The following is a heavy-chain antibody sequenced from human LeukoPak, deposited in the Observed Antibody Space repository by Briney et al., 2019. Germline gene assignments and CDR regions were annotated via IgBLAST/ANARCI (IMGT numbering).Heavy chain of an antibody. CDR2: IYSGGNT. CDR3: ARVDTTLSYKLDY. V-gene: IGHV3-53*01. Sequence: PGGSLRLSCAASGFTVSNNYMSWVRQAPGKGLEWVSVIYSGGNTYYADSVKGRFTISRDNSKNTLYLQMNSLSAEDTAVYYCARVDTTLSYKLDYWGQGTLVTVSS. D-gene: IGHD1-1*01. CDR1: GFTVSNNY. J-gene: IGHJ4*02.